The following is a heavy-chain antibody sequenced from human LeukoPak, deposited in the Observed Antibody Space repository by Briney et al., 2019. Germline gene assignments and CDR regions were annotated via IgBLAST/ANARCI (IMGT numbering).Heavy chain of an antibody. V-gene: IGHV3-9*01. Sequence: GRSLRLSCAASGFTFDDYAMHWVRQAPGKGLEWVSGISWNSGSIGYADSVKGRFTISRDNAKNSLYLQMNSLRAEDTALYYCAKASGYSYGRYYYYYGMDVWGQGTTVTVSS. CDR1: GFTFDDYA. CDR2: ISWNSGSI. J-gene: IGHJ6*02. D-gene: IGHD5-18*01. CDR3: AKASGYSYGRYYYYYGMDV.